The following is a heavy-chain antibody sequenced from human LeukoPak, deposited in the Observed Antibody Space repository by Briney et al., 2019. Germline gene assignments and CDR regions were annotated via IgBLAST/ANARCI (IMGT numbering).Heavy chain of an antibody. J-gene: IGHJ3*02. CDR1: GFTFSSYW. V-gene: IGHV3-7*01. CDR3: ARWGKPYYAYAFDI. Sequence: GGSLRLSCAASGFTFSSYWMSWVRQAPGKGLEWVANIKQDGSEKYYVDPVKGRFTISRDNAKNSLYLQMNSLRAEDTAVYYCARWGKPYYAYAFDIWGQGTMVTVSS. CDR2: IKQDGSEK. D-gene: IGHD3-3*01.